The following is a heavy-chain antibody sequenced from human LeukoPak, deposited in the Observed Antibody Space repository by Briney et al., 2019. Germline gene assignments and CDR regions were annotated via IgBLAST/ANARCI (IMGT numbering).Heavy chain of an antibody. CDR1: GYTFTDNY. D-gene: IGHD1-26*01. CDR2: INPNSGGT. Sequence: ASVKVSCKASGYTFTDNYIHWVRQAPGQRLEWMGWINPNSGGTNYAQKFQGRVSVTRDTSIGTAYMELSRLRSDDTAVYYCTRGDRQGALHGYWGQGTLVTVSS. V-gene: IGHV1-2*02. CDR3: TRGDRQGALHGY. J-gene: IGHJ4*02.